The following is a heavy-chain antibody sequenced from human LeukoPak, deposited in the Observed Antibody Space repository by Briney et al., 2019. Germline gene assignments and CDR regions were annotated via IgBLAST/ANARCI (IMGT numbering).Heavy chain of an antibody. Sequence: GGSLRLSCAASGFTFSSYGMHWVRQAPGKGLEWVAFIRYDGSNKYYADSVKGRFTISRDNSKNTLYLQMNSLRAEDTAVYYCAKGAWWALLSTYFDYWGQGTLVTVSS. D-gene: IGHD1-26*01. J-gene: IGHJ4*02. CDR3: AKGAWWALLSTYFDY. V-gene: IGHV3-30*02. CDR2: IRYDGSNK. CDR1: GFTFSSYG.